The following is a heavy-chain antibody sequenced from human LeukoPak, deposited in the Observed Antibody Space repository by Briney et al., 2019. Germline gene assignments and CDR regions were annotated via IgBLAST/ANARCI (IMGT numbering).Heavy chain of an antibody. CDR2: IDISGGAT. Sequence: SGGSLRLSCAASGFTFSSHAMCWVRQAPGKGLEWVSSIDISGGATWYADSVRGRFTISRDNSKNTLYLQMTSLRVEDMALYYCANEIRPNDYWGQGTLVSVSS. CDR3: ANEIRPNDY. D-gene: IGHD3-16*01. V-gene: IGHV3-23*05. CDR1: GFTFSSHA. J-gene: IGHJ4*02.